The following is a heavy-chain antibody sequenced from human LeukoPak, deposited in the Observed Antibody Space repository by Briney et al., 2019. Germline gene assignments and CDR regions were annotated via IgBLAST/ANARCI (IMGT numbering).Heavy chain of an antibody. CDR2: IYPGDSDI. CDR1: GYRFTSYW. J-gene: IGHJ4*02. D-gene: IGHD2/OR15-2a*01. V-gene: IGHV5-51*01. CDR3: VTGWRGDFYDPAHY. Sequence: GDSLKISCKGSGYRFTSYWIGWVRQMPDKGLEWMAMIYPGDSDIRYSPSFQGQVTISVDKSITTAYLQWSSLKASDTAMYYCVTGWRGDFYDPAHYWGQGTLVTVSA.